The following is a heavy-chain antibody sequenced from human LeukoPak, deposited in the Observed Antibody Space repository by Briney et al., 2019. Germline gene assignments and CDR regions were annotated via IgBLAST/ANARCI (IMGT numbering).Heavy chain of an antibody. CDR1: GDSISHYY. CDR2: IYHTGTT. Sequence: PSETLSLTCTVSGDSISHYYWSWIRRPPGKGLEWIGYIYHTGTTDYNPSLKSRVTISMDPSKNQFSLKLTSVTAADTALYYCARDIHGSGHFDFWGQGTLVTVSS. J-gene: IGHJ4*02. D-gene: IGHD3-10*01. V-gene: IGHV4-59*01. CDR3: ARDIHGSGHFDF.